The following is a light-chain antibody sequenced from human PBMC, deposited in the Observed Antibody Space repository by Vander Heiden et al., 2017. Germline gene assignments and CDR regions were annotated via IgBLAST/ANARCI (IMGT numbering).Light chain of an antibody. CDR2: AAS. J-gene: IGKJ2*01. CDR3: LQSDGTLYT. Sequence: DIQMTPSSSSPSASVVNGGTITCRASKSISSDLKWYQQKPGKAPKLLIYAASSLQSGVPSRFSGSGSGTDFTLTISRLQPEEFATYYCLQSDGTLYTFGQGTKMEIK. V-gene: IGKV1-39*01. CDR1: KSISSD.